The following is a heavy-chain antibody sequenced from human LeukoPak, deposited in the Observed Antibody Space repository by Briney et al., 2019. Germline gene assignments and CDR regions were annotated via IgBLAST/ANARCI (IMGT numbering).Heavy chain of an antibody. V-gene: IGHV3-53*01. J-gene: IGHJ5*02. CDR3: ARAYYDILTTIT. CDR1: GFTVSSNY. CDR2: IYSSGDT. D-gene: IGHD3-9*01. Sequence: QTGGSLRLSCAASGFTVSSNYMSWVRQAPGKGLEWVSVIYSSGDTYYADSVKGRFTVSRDDSRNTLFLHMNSLRAEDTAVYYCARAYYDILTTITWGQGTLVTVSS.